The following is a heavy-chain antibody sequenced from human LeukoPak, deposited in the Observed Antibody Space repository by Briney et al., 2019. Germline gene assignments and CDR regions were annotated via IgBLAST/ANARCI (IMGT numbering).Heavy chain of an antibody. D-gene: IGHD2-21*01. CDR1: GGSISSYY. CDR3: ARALRIPIGYYFDY. V-gene: IGHV4-59*01. CDR2: IYYSGST. Sequence: SETLSLTCTVSGGSISSYYWSWIRQPPGKGLEWIGYIYYSGSTNYNPSLKSRVTISVDTSKNQFSLRLSSVTAADTAVYYCARALRIPIGYYFDYWGQGTLVTVSS. J-gene: IGHJ4*02.